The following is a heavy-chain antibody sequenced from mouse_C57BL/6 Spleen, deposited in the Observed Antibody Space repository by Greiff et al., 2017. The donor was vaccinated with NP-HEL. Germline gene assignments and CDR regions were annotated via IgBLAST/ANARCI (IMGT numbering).Heavy chain of an antibody. D-gene: IGHD2-5*01. CDR1: GYTFTSYW. Sequence: VQLQQSGAELVMPGASVKLSCKASGYTFTSYWMHWVKQRPGQGLEWIGEIDPSDSYTNYNQKFKGKSTLTVGKSSSTAYMQLSSLTSEDSAVYYCARDYSKGDYAMDYWGQGTSVTVSS. CDR3: ARDYSKGDYAMDY. J-gene: IGHJ4*01. CDR2: IDPSDSYT. V-gene: IGHV1-69*01.